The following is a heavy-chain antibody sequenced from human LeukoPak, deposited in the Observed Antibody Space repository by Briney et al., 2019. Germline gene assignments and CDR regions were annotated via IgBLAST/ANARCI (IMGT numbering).Heavy chain of an antibody. V-gene: IGHV3-7*03. CDR3: AKVGVQLWSESHFDY. J-gene: IGHJ4*02. CDR1: GFTFSNYW. D-gene: IGHD5-18*01. CDR2: IKQDGSEK. Sequence: GGSLRLSCAASGFTFSNYWMSWVRQAPGKGLEWVANIKQDGSEKHYVDSVKGRFTISTDNAKNSMDLQMNSLRAEDTALYYCAKVGVQLWSESHFDYWGQGTLVTVSS.